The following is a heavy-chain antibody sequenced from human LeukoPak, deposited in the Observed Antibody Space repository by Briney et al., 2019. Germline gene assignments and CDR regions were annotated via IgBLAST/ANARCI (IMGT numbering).Heavy chain of an antibody. CDR1: GGSISSYY. V-gene: IGHV4-59*01. CDR3: ARGTEGSENGSGRWWYYYMDV. J-gene: IGHJ6*03. Sequence: SETLSLTCTVSGGSISSYYWSWIRQPPGKGLEWIGYIYYSGSTNYNPSLKSRVTISEDTSKNQFSLKLSSVTAADTAVYYCARGTEGSENGSGRWWYYYMDVWGKGTTVTVSS. D-gene: IGHD3-10*01. CDR2: IYYSGST.